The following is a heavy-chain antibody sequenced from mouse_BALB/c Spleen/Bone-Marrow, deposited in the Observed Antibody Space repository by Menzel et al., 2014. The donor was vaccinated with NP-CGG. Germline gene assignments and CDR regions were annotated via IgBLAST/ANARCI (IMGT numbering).Heavy chain of an antibody. CDR2: IRLKSNNFAT. V-gene: IGHV6-6*02. D-gene: IGHD1-1*01. J-gene: IGHJ2*01. CDR3: TSLYYYGSRYFDY. Sequence: EVKLMESGGGLVQPGGSMKLSCVASGFTFSNYWMNWVRQSPEKGLEWVAEIRLKSNNFATHYAESVKGRFTISRDDSKSSVYLEMNNLRAEDTGIYYCTSLYYYGSRYFDYWGQGTTPTVSS. CDR1: GFTFSNYW.